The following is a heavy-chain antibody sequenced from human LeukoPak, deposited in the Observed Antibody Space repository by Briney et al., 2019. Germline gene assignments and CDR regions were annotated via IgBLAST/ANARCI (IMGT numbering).Heavy chain of an antibody. J-gene: IGHJ5*02. D-gene: IGHD2-8*01. CDR1: GFTFIDYC. CDR3: VRETVLLMVYEALDP. CDR2: IGTSGNAT. Sequence: GGSLRLSCAASGFTFIDYCMSWIRQAPGKGLEWVAYIGTSGNATYYADSVRGRFTISRDNAKSSLYLQLNSLRVEDTAVYYCVRETVLLMVYEALDPWGQGTLVTVPS. V-gene: IGHV3-11*01.